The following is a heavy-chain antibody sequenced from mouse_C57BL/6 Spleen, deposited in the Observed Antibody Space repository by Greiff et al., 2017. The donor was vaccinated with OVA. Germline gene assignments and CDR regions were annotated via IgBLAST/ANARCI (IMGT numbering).Heavy chain of an antibody. Sequence: VQLLESEGGLVQPGSSMKLSCTASGFTFSDYYMAWVRQVPEKGLEWVANINYDGSSTYYLDSLKSRFIISRDNAKNILYLQMSSLKSEDAASYYCGRGGSWLAYWGQGTLVTVSA. V-gene: IGHV5-16*01. CDR1: GFTFSDYY. CDR2: INYDGSST. CDR3: GRGGSWLAY. J-gene: IGHJ3*01.